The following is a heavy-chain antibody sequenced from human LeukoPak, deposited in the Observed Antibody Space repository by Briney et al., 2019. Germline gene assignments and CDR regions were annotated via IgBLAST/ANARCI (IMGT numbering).Heavy chain of an antibody. Sequence: GGSLRLSCAASGFTFSSYAMHWVRQAPGKGLEYVSAISSNGGSTYYANSVKGRFTISRDNSKNTLYLQMNSLRAEDTAVYYCAKDRGDYSNYRPYYFDYWGQGTLVTVSS. CDR3: AKDRGDYSNYRPYYFDY. CDR1: GFTFSSYA. V-gene: IGHV3-64*01. CDR2: ISSNGGST. D-gene: IGHD4-11*01. J-gene: IGHJ4*02.